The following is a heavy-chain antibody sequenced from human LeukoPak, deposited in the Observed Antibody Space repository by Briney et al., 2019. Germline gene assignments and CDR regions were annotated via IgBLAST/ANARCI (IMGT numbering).Heavy chain of an antibody. V-gene: IGHV1-69*13. D-gene: IGHD7-27*01. J-gene: IGHJ4*02. CDR3: ARGTEATWGSFDY. CDR1: GGTFSSYA. CDR2: IIPIFGTA. Sequence: SVKVSCKASGGTFSSYAISWVRQAPGQGLEWMGGIIPIFGTANYAQKFQGRVTITADESTSTAYMELSSLRSEDTAVYYCARGTEATWGSFDYWGQGTLVTVSS.